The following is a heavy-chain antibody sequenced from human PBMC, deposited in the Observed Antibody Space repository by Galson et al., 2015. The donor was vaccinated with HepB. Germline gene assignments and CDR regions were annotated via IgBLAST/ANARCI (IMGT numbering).Heavy chain of an antibody. D-gene: IGHD1-1*01. CDR1: GYTFTSYG. V-gene: IGHV1-18*01. CDR2: ISAYSGDT. CDR3: ARADDCNWDDP. J-gene: IGHJ5*02. Sequence: SVKVSCKASGYTFTSYGISWVRQAPGQGLEWMGWISAYSGDTSYAQNLQGRVTMTTDTSTSAAHMELRSLRSDDTAVYYCARADDCNWDDPWGQGTLVTVSS.